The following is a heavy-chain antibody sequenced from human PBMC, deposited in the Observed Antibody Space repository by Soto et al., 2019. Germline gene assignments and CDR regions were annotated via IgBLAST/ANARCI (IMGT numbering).Heavy chain of an antibody. J-gene: IGHJ6*02. Sequence: VQLRESGPGLVKPSETLSLSCTVSGGSIGVSYWSWFRRPAGKGLSGFGRIYSSGSPNYNPPLNSRPPMSLDTSKNQFSLKLRSVTAADTAIYYCARLFTVTTDYYFGMDVWGQGTTVTVSS. CDR2: IYSSGSP. CDR3: ARLFTVTTDYYFGMDV. D-gene: IGHD4-17*01. CDR1: GGSIGVSY. V-gene: IGHV4-4*07.